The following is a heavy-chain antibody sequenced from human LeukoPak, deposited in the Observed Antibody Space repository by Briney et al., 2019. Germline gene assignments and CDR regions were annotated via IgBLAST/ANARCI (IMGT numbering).Heavy chain of an antibody. CDR2: IYYSGST. V-gene: IGHV4-59*01. Sequence: SETLSLTCTVSGGSISSYYWSWIRQPPGKGLEWIGYIYYSGSTNYNPSLKSRVTISVDTSKNQFSLKMSSVTAADTAVYYCARADVEVVTFDYWGQGTLVTVSS. D-gene: IGHD3-22*01. CDR1: GGSISSYY. J-gene: IGHJ4*02. CDR3: ARADVEVVTFDY.